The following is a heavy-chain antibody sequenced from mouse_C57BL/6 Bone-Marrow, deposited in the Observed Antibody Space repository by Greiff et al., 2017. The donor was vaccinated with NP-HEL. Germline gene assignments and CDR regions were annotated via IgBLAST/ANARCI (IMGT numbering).Heavy chain of an antibody. Sequence: QVHVKQPGAELVRPGSSVKLSCKASGYTFTSYWMHWVKQRPIQGLEWIGNIYPSDSETHYNQNFKDKSTLTVDKSSSTAYMQLSSLTSDDSAVYYCARLKKAMDYWGQGTSVTVSS. CDR1: GYTFTSYW. CDR3: ARLKKAMDY. CDR2: IYPSDSET. V-gene: IGHV1-52*01. J-gene: IGHJ4*01.